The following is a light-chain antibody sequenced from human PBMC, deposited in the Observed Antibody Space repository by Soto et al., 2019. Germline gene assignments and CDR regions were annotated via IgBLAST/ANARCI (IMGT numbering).Light chain of an antibody. J-gene: IGLJ2*01. CDR3: AAWDDRLNGQV. V-gene: IGLV1-36*01. CDR1: SSNIGNNA. Sequence: QSVLTQPPSVSDAPRQRVTISCSGSSSNIGNNAVNWYQQLPGKAPKLLIYYDDLLPSGVSDRFSGSKSGTSASLAISGVQSEDEADYYCAAWDDRLNGQVFGGGTKLTVL. CDR2: YDD.